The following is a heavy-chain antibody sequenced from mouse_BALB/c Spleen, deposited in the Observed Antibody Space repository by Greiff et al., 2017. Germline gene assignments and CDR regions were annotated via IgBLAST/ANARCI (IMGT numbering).Heavy chain of an antibody. D-gene: IGHD2-4*01. CDR3: ARVIYYDYENAMDY. CDR1: GFTFSSYA. V-gene: IGHV5-6-5*01. CDR2: ISSGGST. J-gene: IGHJ4*01. Sequence: EVKLMESGGGLVKPGGSLKLSCAASGFTFSSYAMSWVRQTPEKRLEWVASISSGGSTYYPDSVKGRFTISRDNARNILYLQMSSLRSEDTAMYYCARVIYYDYENAMDYWGQGTSVTVSS.